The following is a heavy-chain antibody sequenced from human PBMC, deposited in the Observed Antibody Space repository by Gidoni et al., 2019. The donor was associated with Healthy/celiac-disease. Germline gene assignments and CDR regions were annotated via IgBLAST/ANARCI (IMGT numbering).Heavy chain of an antibody. Sequence: QVQLVESGGGVVQPGRSLRLSCAASGFTFSSYAMHWVRQAPGKGLECVAVISYDGSNKYYADSVKGRFTISRDNSKNTLYLQMNSLRAEDTAVYYCARADYYDSRGVGYGMDVWGQGTTVTVSS. J-gene: IGHJ6*02. D-gene: IGHD3-22*01. V-gene: IGHV3-30-3*01. CDR2: ISYDGSNK. CDR1: GFTFSSYA. CDR3: ARADYYDSRGVGYGMDV.